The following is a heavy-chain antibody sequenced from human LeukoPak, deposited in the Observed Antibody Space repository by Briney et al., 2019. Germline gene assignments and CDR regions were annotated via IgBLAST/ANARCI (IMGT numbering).Heavy chain of an antibody. V-gene: IGHV3-7*03. CDR1: GFTFNMFW. Sequence: GGSLRLSCAASGFTFNMFWMTWVRQAPGKGLEWVAIIKQDGSEENYGDSVKGRFTISRDNAKNSLYLQMNSLRAEDTAVYYCAKDEGSGTWHYWGQGTLVTVSS. CDR2: IKQDGSEE. CDR3: AKDEGSGTWHY. J-gene: IGHJ4*02. D-gene: IGHD2-15*01.